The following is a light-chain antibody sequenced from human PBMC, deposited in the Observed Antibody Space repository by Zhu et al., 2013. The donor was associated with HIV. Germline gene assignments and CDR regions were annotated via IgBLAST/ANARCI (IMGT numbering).Light chain of an antibody. CDR3: QQYGNSPYT. Sequence: IVLTQSPGTLSLSPGERATLSCRASESVNTNYLAWYQQKPGQSPRLLIYDTTSRANGIPDRFSGSGSGTDFTLTITRVEPEDSAVYYCQQYGNSPYTFGQGTKLEI. J-gene: IGKJ2*01. CDR2: DTT. V-gene: IGKV3-20*01. CDR1: ESVNTNY.